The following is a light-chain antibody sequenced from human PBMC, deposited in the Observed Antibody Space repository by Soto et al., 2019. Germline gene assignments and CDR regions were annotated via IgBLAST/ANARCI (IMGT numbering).Light chain of an antibody. CDR2: DAS. Sequence: IVLTQSPDTLSLSPGERATLSCRASQSVSSNYLAWYQQKLGQAPRLLIYDASRRATGIPDRFSGSGSGTDFTLTISGLEPEDAAMYFCQQYDDSGAQFTFGQGTKVDIK. CDR1: QSVSSNY. CDR3: QQYDDSGAQFT. V-gene: IGKV3-20*01. J-gene: IGKJ2*01.